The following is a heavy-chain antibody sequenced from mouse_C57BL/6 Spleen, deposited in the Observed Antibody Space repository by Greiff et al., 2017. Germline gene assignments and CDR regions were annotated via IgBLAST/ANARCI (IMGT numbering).Heavy chain of an antibody. CDR2: ISAGGSYT. Sequence: EVHLVESGGGLVKPGGSLKLSCAASGFAFSSYAMSWVRQTPEKRLEWVATISAGGSYTYYPDNVKGRFTISTDNAENNLYLQMSHLKSEDTAMYYWVCVHSGRSYSPHLDVWGTGTTVTVSS. J-gene: IGHJ1*03. V-gene: IGHV5-4*01. CDR1: GFAFSSYA. CDR3: VCVHSGRSYSPHLDV. D-gene: IGHD1-1*01.